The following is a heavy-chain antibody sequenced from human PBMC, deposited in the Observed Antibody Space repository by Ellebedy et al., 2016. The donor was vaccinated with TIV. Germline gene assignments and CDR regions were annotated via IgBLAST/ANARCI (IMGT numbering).Heavy chain of an antibody. J-gene: IGHJ4*02. CDR3: ARASDTGTTDY. CDR1: GFTLGNYW. CDR2: INEPGTDT. V-gene: IGHV3-7*04. Sequence: GESLKISCVASGFTLGNYWMSWARQAPGSGLEWVGNINEPGTDTYYVDSVMGRFTISRDNGQNSVFLQMNNLRVDDTAIYYCARASDTGTTDYWGPGTLVTVSS. D-gene: IGHD1-7*01.